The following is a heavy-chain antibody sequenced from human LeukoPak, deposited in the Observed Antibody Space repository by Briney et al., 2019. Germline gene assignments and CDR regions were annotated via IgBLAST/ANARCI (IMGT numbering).Heavy chain of an antibody. CDR2: INAGNGNT. CDR3: AREGDPYGDWFDP. Sequence: GASVKVSCKASGYTFTSYDINWVRQATGQRLEWMGWINAGNGNTKYSQKFQGRVTITRDTSASTAYMELSSLRSEDTAVYYCAREGDPYGDWFDPWGQGTLVTVSS. CDR1: GYTFTSYD. V-gene: IGHV1-3*01. J-gene: IGHJ5*02. D-gene: IGHD4-17*01.